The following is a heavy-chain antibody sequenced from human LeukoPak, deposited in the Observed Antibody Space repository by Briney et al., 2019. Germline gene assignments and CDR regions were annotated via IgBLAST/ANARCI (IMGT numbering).Heavy chain of an antibody. CDR3: ARAGDCSSTSCSVPYYYYMDV. V-gene: IGHV3-21*01. CDR1: GFTFSSYS. D-gene: IGHD2-2*01. CDR2: ISSSSSHI. Sequence: GGSLRLSCAASGFTFSSYSMNWVRQAPGKGLEWVSSISSSSSHIYYADSVKGRFTISRDNAKNSLYLQMNSLRAEDTAVYYCARAGDCSSTSCSVPYYYYMDVWGKGTTVTVSS. J-gene: IGHJ6*03.